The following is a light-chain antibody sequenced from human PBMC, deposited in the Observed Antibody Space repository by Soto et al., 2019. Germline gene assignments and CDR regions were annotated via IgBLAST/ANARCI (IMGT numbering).Light chain of an antibody. J-gene: IGKJ5*01. CDR3: QQSHSMTPT. CDR1: QSISSY. Sequence: DIQMSQSPSSLSSSLGDRVTITCRASQSISSYLNWYQQKPGQAPKLLISGASSLESGVPSSFSGSGSGTDFTLTISSLQPEDFATYYCQQSHSMTPTFGQGTRLEIK. V-gene: IGKV1-39*01. CDR2: GAS.